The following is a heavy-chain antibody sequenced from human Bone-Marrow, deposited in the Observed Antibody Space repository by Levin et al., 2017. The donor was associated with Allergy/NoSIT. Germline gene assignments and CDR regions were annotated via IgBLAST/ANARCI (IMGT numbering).Heavy chain of an antibody. CDR2: ISSDGGST. J-gene: IGHJ4*02. Sequence: GESLKISCAASGFTFSTYSIHWVRQAPGKGLEYVSAISSDGGSTYYANSVKGRFTISRDNSKNTLYLQMGSLRAEDKAVYYCARGIAVAGRDYFDYWGQGTLVTVSS. D-gene: IGHD6-13*01. CDR3: ARGIAVAGRDYFDY. CDR1: GFTFSTYS. V-gene: IGHV3-64*01.